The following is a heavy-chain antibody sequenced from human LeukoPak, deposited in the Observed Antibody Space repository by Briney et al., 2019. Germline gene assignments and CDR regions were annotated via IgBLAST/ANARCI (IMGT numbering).Heavy chain of an antibody. D-gene: IGHD3-22*01. CDR2: ISAYNGNT. V-gene: IGHV1-18*01. CDR3: ARSGYHDSSGLIRSWYYYMDV. CDR1: GYIFTSYG. J-gene: IGHJ6*03. Sequence: ASVKVSCKASGYIFTSYGISWVRQAPGQGLEWMGWISAYNGNTNYVQKLQGRVTMTTDTSTSTAYMELRSLRSDDTAVYYCARSGYHDSSGLIRSWYYYMDVWGKGTTVTISS.